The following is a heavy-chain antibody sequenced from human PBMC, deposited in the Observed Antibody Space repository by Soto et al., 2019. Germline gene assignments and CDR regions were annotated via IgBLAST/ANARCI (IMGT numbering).Heavy chain of an antibody. V-gene: IGHV1-3*01. CDR3: ARGLEPYYYYYGMDV. CDR2: INAGNGNT. D-gene: IGHD1-1*01. J-gene: IGHJ6*02. Sequence: SAKLSCKASGYTFTSYAMHWVRQDPGQRLEWMGWINAGNGNTKYSQKFQGRVTITRDTSASTAYMELSSLRPEDTAVYYCARGLEPYYYYYGMDVWGQGTTVTVSS. CDR1: GYTFTSYA.